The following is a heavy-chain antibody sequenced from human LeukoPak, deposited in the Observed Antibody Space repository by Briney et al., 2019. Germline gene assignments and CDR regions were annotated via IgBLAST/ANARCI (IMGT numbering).Heavy chain of an antibody. Sequence: PVASVKVSCKVSGYTLTELSMHWVRQAPGKGLEWMGGFDPEDGETIYAQKFQGRVTMTEDTSTDTAYMELSSLRSEDTAVCYCATDRGYCSSTSCYGNWFDPWGQGTLVAVSS. D-gene: IGHD2-2*01. CDR1: GYTLTELS. CDR3: ATDRGYCSSTSCYGNWFDP. V-gene: IGHV1-24*01. CDR2: FDPEDGET. J-gene: IGHJ5*02.